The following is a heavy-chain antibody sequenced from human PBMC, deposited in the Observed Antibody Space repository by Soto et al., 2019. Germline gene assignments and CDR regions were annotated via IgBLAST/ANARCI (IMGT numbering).Heavy chain of an antibody. V-gene: IGHV3-23*01. CDR3: AKDRLAVGATLTYYFDY. Sequence: EVQLLESGGGLVQPGGSLRLSCAASGFTFSSYAMSWVRQAPGKGLEWVSAISGSGGSTYYADSVKGRFTISRDNSKNTLYLQRNSLRAEDTAVYYCAKDRLAVGATLTYYFDYWGQGTLVTVSS. CDR1: GFTFSSYA. D-gene: IGHD1-26*01. CDR2: ISGSGGST. J-gene: IGHJ4*02.